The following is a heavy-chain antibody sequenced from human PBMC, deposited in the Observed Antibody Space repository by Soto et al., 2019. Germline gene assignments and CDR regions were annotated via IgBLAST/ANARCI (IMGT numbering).Heavy chain of an antibody. CDR3: ARGDYGDYVRYFDL. Sequence: PGESLKISCAASGFTFSSYEMNWVRQAPGKGLEWVSYISSSGSTIYYADSVKGRFTISRDNAKNSLYVQMNSLRAEDTAIYYCARGDYGDYVRYFDLWGRGTLVTVSS. V-gene: IGHV3-48*03. J-gene: IGHJ2*01. CDR1: GFTFSSYE. D-gene: IGHD4-17*01. CDR2: ISSSGSTI.